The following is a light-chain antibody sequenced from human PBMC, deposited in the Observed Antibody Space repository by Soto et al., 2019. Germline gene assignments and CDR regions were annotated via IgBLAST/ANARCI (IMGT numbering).Light chain of an antibody. CDR1: QSVYVN. V-gene: IGKV3-15*01. J-gene: IGKJ1*01. CDR3: HQYNNWPLVT. Sequence: ETELTQSPATLSVSPGERATLSCRASQSVYVNLAWYQQKPGQSPRLLIYGASTRATGIPARFSGSGSGTEFTLTISSLQAEDSAVYYCHQYNNWPLVTFGPGTKVEIK. CDR2: GAS.